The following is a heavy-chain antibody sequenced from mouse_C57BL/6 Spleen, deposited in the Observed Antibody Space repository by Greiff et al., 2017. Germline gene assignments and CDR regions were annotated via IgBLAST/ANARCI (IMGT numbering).Heavy chain of an antibody. CDR2: IYPGSGST. D-gene: IGHD2-5*01. V-gene: IGHV1-55*01. CDR3: ARYAYYSNYDAMDY. J-gene: IGHJ4*01. Sequence: QVQLKQPGAELVKPGASVKMSCKASGYTFTSYWITWVKQRPGQGLEWIGDIYPGSGSTNYNEKFKSKATLTVDTSSSTAYMQLSSLTSDDSAVYYCARYAYYSNYDAMDYWGQGTSVTVSS. CDR1: GYTFTSYW.